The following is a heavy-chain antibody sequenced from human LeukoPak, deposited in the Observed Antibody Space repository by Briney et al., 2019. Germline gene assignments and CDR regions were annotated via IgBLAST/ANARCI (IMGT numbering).Heavy chain of an antibody. D-gene: IGHD2-2*01. CDR2: ISGSGGST. CDR3: AREGDIVVVPAAPAYYYGMDV. Sequence: GGSLRLSCAASGFTLSSYAMSWVRQAPGKGLEWVSAISGSGGSTYYADSVKGRFTISRDNSKNTLYLQMNSLRAEDTAVYYCAREGDIVVVPAAPAYYYGMDVWGQGTTVTVSS. J-gene: IGHJ6*02. V-gene: IGHV3-23*01. CDR1: GFTLSSYA.